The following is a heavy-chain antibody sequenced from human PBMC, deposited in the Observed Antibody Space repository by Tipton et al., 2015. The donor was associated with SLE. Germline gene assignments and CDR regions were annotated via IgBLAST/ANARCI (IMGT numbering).Heavy chain of an antibody. CDR2: IYYSGNT. CDR3: ARGSGGYSYGGVYYYSMDV. J-gene: IGHJ6*03. CDR1: GGSISSSSYF. D-gene: IGHD5-18*01. V-gene: IGHV4-39*07. Sequence: TLSLTCTVSGGSISSSSYFWGWIRQPPGKGLEWIGSIYYSGNTYYNPSLKSRVTISVDTSKNQFSLRLSSVTAADTAVFYCARGSGGYSYGGVYYYSMDVWGKGTTVTVSS.